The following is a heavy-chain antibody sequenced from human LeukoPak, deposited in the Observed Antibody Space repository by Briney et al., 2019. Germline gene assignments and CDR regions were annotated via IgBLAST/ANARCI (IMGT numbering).Heavy chain of an antibody. CDR2: ISWNSGSI. D-gene: IGHD3-10*01. CDR1: GFTFDDYA. J-gene: IGHJ3*02. CDR3: AKWTGSYIQDAFDI. V-gene: IGHV3-9*01. Sequence: PGGSLRLSCAASGFTFDDYAMQWVRQAPGKGLEWVSGISWNSGSIGYADSVKGRFTISRDNAKNSLYLQMNSLRAEDTALYYCAKWTGSYIQDAFDIWGQGTMVTVSS.